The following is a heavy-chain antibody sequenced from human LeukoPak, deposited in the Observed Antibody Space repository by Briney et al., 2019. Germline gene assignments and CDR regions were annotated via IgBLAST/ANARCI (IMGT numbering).Heavy chain of an antibody. D-gene: IGHD3-22*01. CDR1: GFTFSDHY. J-gene: IGHJ6*02. V-gene: IGHV3-30-3*01. CDR2: IPNEGSNK. Sequence: GGSLRLSCAASGFTFSDHYLDWVRQAPGKGLEWVAVIPNEGSNKYYADSVKGRFTISRDNSKNTLYLQMNSLRAEDTAVYYCARDPYFDSSGYYDDYNYALDVWGQGTTVTVSS. CDR3: ARDPYFDSSGYYDDYNYALDV.